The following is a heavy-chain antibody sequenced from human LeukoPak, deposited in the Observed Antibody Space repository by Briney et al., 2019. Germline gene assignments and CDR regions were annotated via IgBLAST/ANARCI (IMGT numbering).Heavy chain of an antibody. CDR2: INSDGSDT. D-gene: IGHD2-8*02. V-gene: IGHV3-74*01. CDR1: VFTFCNFW. J-gene: IGHJ4*02. CDR3: VGGYDPHY. Sequence: GGSLRLSCAASVFTFCNFWMHWLRQAPGKGLVCVSRINSDGSDTSYADSVRGRLTISRDNAKNTLYLQMNSLRAEDTAIYYCVGGYDPHYWGQGTLVSVCS.